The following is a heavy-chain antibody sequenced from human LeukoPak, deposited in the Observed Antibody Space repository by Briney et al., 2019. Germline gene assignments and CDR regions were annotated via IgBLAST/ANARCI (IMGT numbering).Heavy chain of an antibody. Sequence: SVKVSCKASGGTFSSYAISWVRQAPGQGLEWMGGIIPIFGTANYAQKFQGRVTITADESTSTAYMELSSLRSEDTAVYYCARAPFVVRGYYYYYMDVWGKGTTVTISS. CDR3: ARAPFVVRGYYYYYMDV. V-gene: IGHV1-69*13. CDR1: GGTFSSYA. J-gene: IGHJ6*03. D-gene: IGHD3-10*01. CDR2: IIPIFGTA.